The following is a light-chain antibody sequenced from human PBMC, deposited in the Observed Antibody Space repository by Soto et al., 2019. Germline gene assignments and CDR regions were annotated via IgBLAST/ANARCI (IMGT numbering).Light chain of an antibody. CDR3: MQALQTPIT. CDR1: QSLLHSNGYNY. Sequence: DLVMTQSPLSLPVTPGEPASISCRSSQSLLHSNGYNYLDWYLQKPGQSPQFLIHLGSSRASGVPDRFSGSGSGTDFTLEISRVEAEDVGVYYCMQALQTPITFGQGTRLEIK. J-gene: IGKJ5*01. CDR2: LGS. V-gene: IGKV2-28*01.